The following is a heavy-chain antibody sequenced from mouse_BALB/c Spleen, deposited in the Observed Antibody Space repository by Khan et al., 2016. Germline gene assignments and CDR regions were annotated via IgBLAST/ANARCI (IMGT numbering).Heavy chain of an antibody. CDR1: GYTFTSYW. D-gene: IGHD1-2*01. CDR3: TVHYYGLH. J-gene: IGHJ3*01. Sequence: QVQLQQPGAELVRPGASVKLSCKASGYTFTSYWINWVKQRPGQGLEWIGNIYPSDSYTNYNQKFKDKATLTVDKSSSTAYMQLSSPTSEDSAVYYCTVHYYGLHWGQGTLVTVSA. CDR2: IYPSDSYT. V-gene: IGHV1-69*02.